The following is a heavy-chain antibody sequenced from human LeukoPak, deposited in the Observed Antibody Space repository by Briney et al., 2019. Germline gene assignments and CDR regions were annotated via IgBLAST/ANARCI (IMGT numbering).Heavy chain of an antibody. CDR3: ARDNNANGDLEYLDF. D-gene: IGHD1/OR15-1a*01. J-gene: IGHJ4*02. V-gene: IGHV3-48*04. Sequence: PGGSLRLSCAASGFTFSSYSMNWVRQAPGKGLEWVSYISSSSSTIYYADSVKGRFTISRDNAKNPLYLQMNSLGAEDTAVYYCARDNNANGDLEYLDFWGQGTLVTVSS. CDR1: GFTFSSYS. CDR2: ISSSSSTI.